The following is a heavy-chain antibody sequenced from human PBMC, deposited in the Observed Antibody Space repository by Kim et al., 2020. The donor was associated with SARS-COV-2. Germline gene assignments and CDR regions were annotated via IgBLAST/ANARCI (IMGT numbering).Heavy chain of an antibody. V-gene: IGHV3-9*01. CDR3: ATIPGIAVGYYYYGMDV. Sequence: GGSLRLSCAASGFTFDDYAMHWVRQAPGKGLEWVSGISWNSGSIGYADSVKGRFTISRDNAKNSLYLQMNSLRAEDTDLYYCATIPGIAVGYYYYGMDVWGQGTTFSVSS. J-gene: IGHJ6*02. CDR2: ISWNSGSI. D-gene: IGHD6-19*01. CDR1: GFTFDDYA.